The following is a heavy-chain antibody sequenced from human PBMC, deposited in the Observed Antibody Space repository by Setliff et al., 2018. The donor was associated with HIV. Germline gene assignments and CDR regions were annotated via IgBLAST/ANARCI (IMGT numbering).Heavy chain of an antibody. V-gene: IGHV4-38-2*01. CDR2: IYQSGST. J-gene: IGHJ4*02. Sequence: PSETLSLTCAVSGYSITGGYFWGWIRQPPGKGLEWIGSIYQSGSTYYNPSLKSRVTISVDTSKNQFSLKLSSVTAADTAVYYCAGSWSGYPLSFGYWGQGTLVTVSS. CDR1: GYSITGGYF. CDR3: AGSWSGYPLSFGY. D-gene: IGHD3-3*01.